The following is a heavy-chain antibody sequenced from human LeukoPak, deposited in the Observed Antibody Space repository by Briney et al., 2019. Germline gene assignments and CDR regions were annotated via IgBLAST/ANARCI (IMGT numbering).Heavy chain of an antibody. CDR1: GGSISSYY. J-gene: IGHJ5*02. V-gene: IGHV4-4*07. CDR3: AREARDSRHLDL. D-gene: IGHD3-22*01. CDR2: ISASGST. Sequence: SETLSLTCNVSGGSISSYYRTWTLQSAGKGLEWIGRISASGSTNYNPSLKSRVTVSVDTSNNHFSLNLSSVTAAGTAVYRCAREARDSRHLDLWGQGTLVTVSS.